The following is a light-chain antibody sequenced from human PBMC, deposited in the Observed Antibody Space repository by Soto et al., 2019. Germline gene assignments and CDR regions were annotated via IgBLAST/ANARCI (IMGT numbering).Light chain of an antibody. V-gene: IGKV3-11*01. Sequence: EVVMTQSPATLSLSPGERATLSCRASQGVFSYVAWYQQKPGQPPRLLIYDTSNRATGIPARFSGSGSGTDFTLTISSLEPEDFAVYYCQQRYNWPPLTFGGGTRVEIK. CDR1: QGVFSY. J-gene: IGKJ4*01. CDR3: QQRYNWPPLT. CDR2: DTS.